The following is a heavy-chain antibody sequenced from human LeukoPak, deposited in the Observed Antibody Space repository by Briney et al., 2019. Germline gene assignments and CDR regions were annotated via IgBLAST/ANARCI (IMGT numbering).Heavy chain of an antibody. D-gene: IGHD1-7*01. CDR1: GFTFSDYY. Sequence: GGSLRLSCAASGFTFSDYYMSWIREAPGEGLEWVSYISSSGSTIYYADSVKGRFPISRDNAKNSLYLQMNSLRAEDTAVYYCARTAIKTTPQDYWGQRNLVTVSS. V-gene: IGHV3-11*01. CDR3: ARTAIKTTPQDY. CDR2: ISSSGSTI. J-gene: IGHJ4*02.